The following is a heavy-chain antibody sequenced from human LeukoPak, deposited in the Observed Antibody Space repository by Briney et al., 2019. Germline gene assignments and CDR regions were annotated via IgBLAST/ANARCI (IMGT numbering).Heavy chain of an antibody. J-gene: IGHJ4*02. D-gene: IGHD6-13*01. Sequence: SETLSLTCTVSGGSISSSSYYWGWIRQPPGKGLEWIGSIYYSGSTYYNPSLKSRVTISVDKSKNQFSLKLSSVTAADTAVYYCARDRIAAAGTKEQRGFDYWGQGTLVTVSS. CDR3: ARDRIAAAGTKEQRGFDY. CDR1: GGSISSSSYY. CDR2: IYYSGST. V-gene: IGHV4-39*07.